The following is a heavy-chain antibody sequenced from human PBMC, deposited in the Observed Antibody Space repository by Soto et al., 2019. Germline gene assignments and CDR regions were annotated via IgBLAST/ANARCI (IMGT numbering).Heavy chain of an antibody. V-gene: IGHV1-18*01. Sequence: QVQLVQSGAEVKKPGASVKVSCKASGYTFTSYGISWVRQAPGQGLEGMGWTSAYNGNKNYAQKLQGRATMTTDTSTSTAYMELRSLRSDDTAGYYCAREYSGYDFPDAFDIWGQGTMVTVSS. CDR1: GYTFTSYG. CDR2: TSAYNGNK. J-gene: IGHJ3*02. CDR3: AREYSGYDFPDAFDI. D-gene: IGHD5-12*01.